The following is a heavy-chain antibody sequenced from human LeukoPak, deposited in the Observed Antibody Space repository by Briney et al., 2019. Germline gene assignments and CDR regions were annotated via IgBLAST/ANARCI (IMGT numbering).Heavy chain of an antibody. V-gene: IGHV4-4*07. J-gene: IGHJ5*02. CDR1: GGSIRSYY. D-gene: IGHD4-17*01. Sequence: SETLSLTCTVSGGSIRSYYWNWIRQPAGKGLEWIGRFFLSGTTNYNPSLKSRVTMSVDTSKNQFSLKLSSVTAADTAVYYCARDDGDYAFFDNWGQGTLVTVSS. CDR3: ARDDGDYAFFDN. CDR2: FFLSGTT.